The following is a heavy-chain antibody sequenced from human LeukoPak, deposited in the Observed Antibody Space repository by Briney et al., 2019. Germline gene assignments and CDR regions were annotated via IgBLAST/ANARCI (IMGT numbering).Heavy chain of an antibody. CDR1: GFIFNNYG. CDR3: AKGSSGYFADL. CDR2: ISNDGGGS. V-gene: IGHV3-23*01. D-gene: IGHD3-22*01. J-gene: IGHJ5*02. Sequence: GGSLRLSCAASGFIFNNYGLIWVRQAPGKGLEWVSAISNDGGGSQYADFVEGRFTISRDNSKNTLFLQMSSLRAEDTALYYCAKGSSGYFADLWGQGTLVTVSS.